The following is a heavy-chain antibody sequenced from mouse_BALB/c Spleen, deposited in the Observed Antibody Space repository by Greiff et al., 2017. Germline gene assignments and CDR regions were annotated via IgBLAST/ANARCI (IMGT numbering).Heavy chain of an antibody. CDR2: INPSNGGT. CDR1: GYTFTSYY. V-gene: IGHV1S81*02. CDR3: TRFTSYGNSVYAMDD. Sequence: QVQLQQSGAELVKPGASVKLSCKASGYTFTSYYMYWVKQRPGQGLEWIGEINPSNGGTNFNEKFKSKATLTVDKSSSTAYMQLSSLTSDDSAVYYCTRFTSYGNSVYAMDDWGQGTSVTVSS. D-gene: IGHD2-10*02. J-gene: IGHJ4*01.